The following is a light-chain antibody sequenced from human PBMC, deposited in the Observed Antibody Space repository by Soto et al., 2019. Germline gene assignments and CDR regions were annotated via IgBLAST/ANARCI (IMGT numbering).Light chain of an antibody. J-gene: IGLJ1*01. CDR3: CSSGGSPTYV. Sequence: QSALTQPASVSGSPGQSITISCTGTSSDVGDYNYVSWYHQHPGKAPKLMIYEVSNRPSGVSNRFSGSKSGNTASLTISGLKVEDEADYYCCSSGGSPTYVFGTGTKLTVL. CDR2: EVS. CDR1: SSDVGDYNY. V-gene: IGLV2-14*01.